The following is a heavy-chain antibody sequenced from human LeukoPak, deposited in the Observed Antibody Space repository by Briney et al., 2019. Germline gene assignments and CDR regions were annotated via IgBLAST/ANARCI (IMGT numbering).Heavy chain of an antibody. D-gene: IGHD5-12*01. V-gene: IGHV4-39*07. J-gene: IGHJ5*02. CDR2: IYYSGST. CDR1: GGSISSSSYY. CDR3: ARGGYSGYDYVGWFDP. Sequence: SETLSLTCTVSGGSISSSSYYWGWIRQPPGKGLEWIGSIYYSGSTYYNPSLKSRVTISVDRSKNQFSLKLSSVTAADTAVYYCARGGYSGYDYVGWFDPWGQGTLVTVSS.